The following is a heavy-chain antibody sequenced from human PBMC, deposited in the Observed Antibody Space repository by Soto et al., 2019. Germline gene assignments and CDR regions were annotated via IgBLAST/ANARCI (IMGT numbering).Heavy chain of an antibody. CDR2: INHSGST. Sequence: SETLSLTCAVYGGSFSGYYWSWIRQPPGKGLEWIGEINHSGSTNYNPSLKSRVTISVDTSKNQFSLKLSSVTAADTAVYYCARGRQQLVLPGGYFDYWGQGTLVTVSS. V-gene: IGHV4-34*01. CDR1: GGSFSGYY. J-gene: IGHJ4*02. CDR3: ARGRQQLVLPGGYFDY. D-gene: IGHD6-6*01.